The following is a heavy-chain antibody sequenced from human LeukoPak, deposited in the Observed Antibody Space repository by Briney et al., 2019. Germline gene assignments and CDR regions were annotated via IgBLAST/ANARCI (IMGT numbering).Heavy chain of an antibody. V-gene: IGHV4-38-2*01. CDR2: IYHSGST. CDR1: GYSISSGYY. D-gene: IGHD6-13*01. Sequence: PSETLSPTCAVSGYSISSGYYWGWIRQPPGKGLEWIGSIYHSGSTYYNPSLKSRVTISVDTSKNQFSLKLSSVTAADTAVYYCARGLRSSSWYSYYYYGMDVWGKGTTVTVSS. J-gene: IGHJ6*04. CDR3: ARGLRSSSWYSYYYYGMDV.